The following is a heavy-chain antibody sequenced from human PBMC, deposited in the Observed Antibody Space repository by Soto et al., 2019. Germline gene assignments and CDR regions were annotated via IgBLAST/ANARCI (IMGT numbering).Heavy chain of an antibody. CDR1: GYTFTGYY. CDR3: ARDLNYDILTGSYNWFDP. J-gene: IGHJ5*02. CDR2: ISAYNGNT. D-gene: IGHD3-9*01. V-gene: IGHV1-18*04. Sequence: QVQLVQSGAEVKKPGASVKVSCKASGYTFTGYYMHWVRQAPGQGLEWMGWISAYNGNTNYAQKLQGRVTMTTDTSTSTAYMELRSLRSDDTAVYYCARDLNYDILTGSYNWFDPWGQGTLVTVSS.